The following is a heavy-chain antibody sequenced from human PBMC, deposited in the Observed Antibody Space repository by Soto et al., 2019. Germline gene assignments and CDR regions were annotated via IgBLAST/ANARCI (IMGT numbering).Heavy chain of an antibody. J-gene: IGHJ6*02. CDR2: IYYSGST. CDR3: ARDITAMDPYYYYGMDV. CDR1: GGSISSGGYY. D-gene: IGHD5-18*01. Sequence: QVQLQESGPGLVKPSQTLSLTCTVSGGSISSGGYYWSWIRQHPGKGLEWIGYIYYSGSTYYNPSLKSRVTTSVDTSKNQFSLKLSSVTAADTAVYYCARDITAMDPYYYYGMDVWGQGTTVTVSS. V-gene: IGHV4-31*03.